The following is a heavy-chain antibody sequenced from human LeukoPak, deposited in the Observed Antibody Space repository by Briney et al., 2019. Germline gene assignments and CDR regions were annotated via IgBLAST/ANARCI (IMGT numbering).Heavy chain of an antibody. J-gene: IGHJ3*02. Sequence: GASVKVSCKASGYTFTSYGISWVRQAPGQGLEWMGWISAYNGNTNYAQELQGRVTMTTDTSTSTAYMELRSLRSDDTAVYYCARDRSCSHGCDAFDIWGQGTMVTVSS. V-gene: IGHV1-18*01. D-gene: IGHD3-10*01. CDR3: ARDRSCSHGCDAFDI. CDR2: ISAYNGNT. CDR1: GYTFTSYG.